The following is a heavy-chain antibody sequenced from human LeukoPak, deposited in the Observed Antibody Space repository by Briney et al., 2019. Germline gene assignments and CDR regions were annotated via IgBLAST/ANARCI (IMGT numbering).Heavy chain of an antibody. V-gene: IGHV4-59*08. Sequence: PSETLSLTCTVSGGSISSYYWSWIRQPPGKGLEWIGYIYYSGSTNYNPSLKSRVTISVDTSKNQFSLKLSSVTAADTSVYYCARHRAHSDYIDYWGQGTLVTVSS. CDR1: GGSISSYY. CDR2: IYYSGST. CDR3: ARHRAHSDYIDY. D-gene: IGHD3-10*01. J-gene: IGHJ4*02.